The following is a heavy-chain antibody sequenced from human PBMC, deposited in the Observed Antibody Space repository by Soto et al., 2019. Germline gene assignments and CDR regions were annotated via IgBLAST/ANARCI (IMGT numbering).Heavy chain of an antibody. CDR1: GYTFTNYA. D-gene: IGHD3-16*01. CDR3: VREWGQINLGWFDP. CDR2: INAGDGNT. J-gene: IGHJ5*02. V-gene: IGHV1-3*01. Sequence: QVQLVQSGAEVKRPGASVKVSCKASGYTFTNYAVHWVRQAPGQRLEWMGWINAGDGNTKYSRNFQGRVTITRDTSASTAYMELSSLRSEDTAVYYCVREWGQINLGWFDPWGQGTLVTVSS.